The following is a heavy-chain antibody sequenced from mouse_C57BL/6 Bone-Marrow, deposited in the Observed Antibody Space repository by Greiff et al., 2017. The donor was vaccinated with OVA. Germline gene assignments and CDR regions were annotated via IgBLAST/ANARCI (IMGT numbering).Heavy chain of an antibody. J-gene: IGHJ2*01. CDR1: GYTFTSYW. V-gene: IGHV1-50*01. CDR2: IDPSDSYT. CDR3: ARHGTRGYFDY. Sequence: QVQLQQPGAELVKPGASVKLSCKASGYTFTSYWMQWVKQRPGQGLEWIGEIDPSDSYTNYNQKFKGKATLTVDTSSSTAYMQLSSLTSEDSAVYYCARHGTRGYFDYWGKGTTLTVSS.